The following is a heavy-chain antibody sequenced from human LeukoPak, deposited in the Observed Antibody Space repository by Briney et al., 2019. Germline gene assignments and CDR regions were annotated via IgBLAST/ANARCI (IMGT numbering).Heavy chain of an antibody. Sequence: GGSLRLSCAASGFTFSSYAMNWVRQAPGKGLEWVSAISGSGGSTYYADSVKGRFTISRDNSKNTLYLQMNSLRVEDTAVYYCTSWGDTTAEYFQRWGQGTLVTASS. CDR2: ISGSGGST. J-gene: IGHJ1*01. V-gene: IGHV3-23*01. CDR1: GFTFSSYA. CDR3: TSWGDTTAEYFQR. D-gene: IGHD2-21*02.